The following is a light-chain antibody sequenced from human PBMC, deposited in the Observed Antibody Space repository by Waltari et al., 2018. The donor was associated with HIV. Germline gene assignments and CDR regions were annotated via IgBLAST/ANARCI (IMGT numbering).Light chain of an antibody. CDR3: QQYDILPFT. V-gene: IGKV1-33*01. CDR2: DAS. CDR1: HDISNL. J-gene: IGKJ3*01. Sequence: DIQMTQSPSSLSASVGDRVTITCRASHDISNLLNWYQPKPGKAPKLLIYDASNLETGVPSRFSGSGSGTDFAFTISSLQPEDFATYYCQQYDILPFTFGPGTKVDIK.